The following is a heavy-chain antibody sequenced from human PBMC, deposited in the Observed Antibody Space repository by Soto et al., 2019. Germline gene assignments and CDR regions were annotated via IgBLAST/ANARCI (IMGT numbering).Heavy chain of an antibody. CDR3: ARGRGKRGQLWLRIDP. CDR1: GGSFSGYY. V-gene: IGHV4-34*01. J-gene: IGHJ5*02. D-gene: IGHD5-18*01. CDR2: VNHSGST. Sequence: SETLSLTCAVYGGSFSGYYWSWIRQPPGKGLEWIGEVNHSGSTNYNPSLKSRVTISVDTSKNQFSLKQSSVTAADTAVYYCARGRGKRGQLWLRIDPWGQGTLVTVSS.